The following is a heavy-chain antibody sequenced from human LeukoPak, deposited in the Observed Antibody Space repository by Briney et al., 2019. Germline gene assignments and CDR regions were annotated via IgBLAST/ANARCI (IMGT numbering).Heavy chain of an antibody. CDR3: ARGDYDSSGYYYNWFDP. J-gene: IGHJ5*02. CDR2: INPNSGGT. V-gene: IGHV1-2*02. D-gene: IGHD3-22*01. CDR1: GYTFTGYS. Sequence: ASVKVSCKASGYTFTGYSMHWVRQAPGQGLEWMGWINPNSGGTNYAQKFQGRVTMTRDTSISTAYMELSRLRSDDTAVYYCARGDYDSSGYYYNWFDPWGQGTLVTVSS.